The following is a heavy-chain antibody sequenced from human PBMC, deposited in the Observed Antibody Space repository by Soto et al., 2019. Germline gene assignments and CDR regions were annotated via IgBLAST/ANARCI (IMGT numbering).Heavy chain of an antibody. Sequence: GGSLRLSCAASGFTFSSYAMSWVRQAPGKGLEWVSAISGSGGSTYYADSVKGRFTISRDNSKNTLYLQMNSLRAEDTAVYYCASLGLRSGDYYYGMDVWGQGTPVTVSS. V-gene: IGHV3-23*01. CDR2: ISGSGGST. J-gene: IGHJ6*02. D-gene: IGHD5-12*01. CDR1: GFTFSSYA. CDR3: ASLGLRSGDYYYGMDV.